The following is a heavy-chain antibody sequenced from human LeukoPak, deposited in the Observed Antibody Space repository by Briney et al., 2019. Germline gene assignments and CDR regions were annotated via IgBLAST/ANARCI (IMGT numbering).Heavy chain of an antibody. D-gene: IGHD2-15*01. V-gene: IGHV1-46*01. J-gene: IGHJ4*02. CDR1: GDTFSSYY. CDR2: INPSAGTT. Sequence: GASVKVSCKASGDTFSSYYVHWVRQAPGQGLEWMGVINPSAGTTNYLQKLQGSVTMTRDTSTNTVYMELSSLRSDDTAVYYCAGQKAAPATLAFDFWGQGALVTVSS. CDR3: AGQKAAPATLAFDF.